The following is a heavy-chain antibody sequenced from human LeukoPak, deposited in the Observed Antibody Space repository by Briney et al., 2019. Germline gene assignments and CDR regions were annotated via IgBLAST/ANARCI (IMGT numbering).Heavy chain of an antibody. CDR1: GFTLSSYR. CDR3: SRSKTLSYGTGDYYYFMDV. CDR2: ISTSTSTM. J-gene: IGHJ6*03. Sequence: GGSLRLSCAACGFTLSSYRMNWARQAPGKGLEWVSYISTSTSTMYYADSVKGRFTISRDNAKNSLYLQMNSLRAEDTAMYYCSRSKTLSYGTGDYYYFMDVWGTGTTVTVSS. V-gene: IGHV3-48*04. D-gene: IGHD5-18*01.